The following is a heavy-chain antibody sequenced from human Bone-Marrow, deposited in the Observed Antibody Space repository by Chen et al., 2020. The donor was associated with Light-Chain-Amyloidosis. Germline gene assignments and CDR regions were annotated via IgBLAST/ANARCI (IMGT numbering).Heavy chain of an antibody. V-gene: IGHV1-2*02. J-gene: IGHJ4*02. CDR2: INPDSGGT. CDR1: GYSLSGYY. Sequence: VQLVQSGAEVRKPGASVKVTCKPSGYSLSGYYIHWVRQAPGPGPEWMGRINPDSGGTNYAQKFQGRVTMTRDTSVSTAYMELKRLTSDDTAVFYCARLSSGNYHRGEEWGQGTLVTVSS. D-gene: IGHD1-7*01. CDR3: ARLSSGNYHRGEE.